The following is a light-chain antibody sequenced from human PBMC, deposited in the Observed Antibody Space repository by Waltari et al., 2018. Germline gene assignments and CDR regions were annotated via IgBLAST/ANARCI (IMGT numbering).Light chain of an antibody. V-gene: IGLV2-23*02. J-gene: IGLJ2*01. Sequence: QSALTQPASVSGSPGQSITISCSGTSSDVGSYTLVSWYQQTPGKAPKLMIYEVTKRPSGVSNRFSGSKAGNTASLTISGLQAEDEADYYCCSYAGGTTVLFGGGTKLNVL. CDR1: SSDVGSYTL. CDR3: CSYAGGTTVL. CDR2: EVT.